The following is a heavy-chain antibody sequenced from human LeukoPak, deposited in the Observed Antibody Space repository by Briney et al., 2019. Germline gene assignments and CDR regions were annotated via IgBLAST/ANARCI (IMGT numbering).Heavy chain of an antibody. CDR1: GGSISSSSYY. J-gene: IGHJ4*02. CDR3: ARRESTTMVRGGVDY. Sequence: PSETLSLTCTVSGGSISSSSYYWGWIRQPPGKGLEWIGSIYYSGSTYYNPSLKSRVTISVDTSRNQFSLKLSSVTAADTAVYYCARRESTTMVRGGVDYWGQGTLVTVSS. V-gene: IGHV4-39*01. CDR2: IYYSGST. D-gene: IGHD3-10*01.